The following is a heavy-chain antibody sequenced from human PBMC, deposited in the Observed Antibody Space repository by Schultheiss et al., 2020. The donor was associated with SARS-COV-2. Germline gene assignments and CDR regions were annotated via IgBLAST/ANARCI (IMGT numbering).Heavy chain of an antibody. CDR3: ARDVGYNWNLLPTTLVRFDY. V-gene: IGHV1-18*01. Sequence: ASVKVSCKASGYTFTSYGISWVRQAPGQGLEWMGWISAHNGNTNYAQKLQGRVTMTTDTSTSTAYMELRSLRSYDTAVYYCARDVGYNWNLLPTTLVRFDYWGQGTLVTVSS. J-gene: IGHJ4*02. D-gene: IGHD1-7*01. CDR2: ISAHNGNT. CDR1: GYTFTSYG.